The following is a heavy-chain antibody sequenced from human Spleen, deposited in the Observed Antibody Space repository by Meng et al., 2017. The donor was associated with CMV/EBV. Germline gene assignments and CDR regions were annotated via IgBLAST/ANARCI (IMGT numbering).Heavy chain of an antibody. CDR1: GGSISSGGYY. Sequence: SETLSLTCSVSGGSISSGGYYWSWIRQHPGKGLEWIGYIYHYGDTFYNPSLKSRAIMSVDTSKNQLSLRLSSMTAADTAVYYCARDHIAARPFDYWGQGTLVTVSS. D-gene: IGHD6-6*01. CDR3: ARDHIAARPFDY. J-gene: IGHJ4*02. CDR2: IYHYGDT. V-gene: IGHV4-31*03.